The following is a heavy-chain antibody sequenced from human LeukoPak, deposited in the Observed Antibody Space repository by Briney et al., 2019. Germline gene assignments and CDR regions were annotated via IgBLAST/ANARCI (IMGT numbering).Heavy chain of an antibody. CDR2: ISGSDRST. Sequence: GGSLRLSCAASGFTFSSYAMSWVRQAPGKGLEWVSGISGSDRSTYYADSVKGRFIISRNNSKNTLYLQMNSLRAEDTAVYYCAKDTSVGAFDIWGQGTMVTVSS. J-gene: IGHJ3*02. D-gene: IGHD5/OR15-5a*01. V-gene: IGHV3-23*01. CDR1: GFTFSSYA. CDR3: AKDTSVGAFDI.